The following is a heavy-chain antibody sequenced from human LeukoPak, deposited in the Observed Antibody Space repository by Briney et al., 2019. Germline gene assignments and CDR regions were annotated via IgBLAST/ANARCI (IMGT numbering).Heavy chain of an antibody. CDR1: GGTFSSYA. D-gene: IGHD4-17*01. CDR3: ARDPYGDPGTNYYYYGMDV. V-gene: IGHV1-46*01. CDR2: INPSGGST. J-gene: IGHJ6*02. Sequence: GASVKVSCKASGGTFSSYAISWVRQAPGQGLEWMGIINPSGGSTSYAQKFQGRVTMTRDTSTSTVYIELSSLRSEDTAVYYCARDPYGDPGTNYYYYGMDVWGQGTTVTVSS.